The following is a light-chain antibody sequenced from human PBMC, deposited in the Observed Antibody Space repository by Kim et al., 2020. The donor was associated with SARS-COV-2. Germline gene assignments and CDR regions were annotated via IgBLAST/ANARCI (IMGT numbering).Light chain of an antibody. V-gene: IGLV4-69*01. CDR1: SGHSNYA. J-gene: IGLJ3*02. Sequence: QLVLTQSPSASASLGASVKLTCTLSSGHSNYAIAWHQQQPEKGPRYLMKLNSDGNHSKGDGIPDRFSGSSSGAERYLTISSLQSEDEADYYCQTWGTGILVFGGGTQLTVL. CDR2: LNSDGNH. CDR3: QTWGTGILV.